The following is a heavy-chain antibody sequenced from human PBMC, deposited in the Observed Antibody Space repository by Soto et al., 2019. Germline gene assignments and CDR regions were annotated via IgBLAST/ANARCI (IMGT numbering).Heavy chain of an antibody. D-gene: IGHD1-26*01. J-gene: IGHJ5*02. V-gene: IGHV3-23*01. CDR2: ISGSGGST. CDR1: GFTFSSYA. CDR3: AKDCRGSYPNWFDP. Sequence: LRLSCAASGFTFSSYAMSWVRQAPGKGLEWVSAISGSGGSTYYADSVKGRFTISRDNSKNTLYLQMNSLRAEDTAVYHCAKDCRGSYPNWFDPWGQGTLVTVSS.